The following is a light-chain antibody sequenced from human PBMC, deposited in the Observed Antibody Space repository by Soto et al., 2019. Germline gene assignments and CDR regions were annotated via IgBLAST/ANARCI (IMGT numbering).Light chain of an antibody. J-gene: IGKJ1*01. CDR2: GAS. V-gene: IGKV3-15*01. Sequence: EIVISQSASTLSVSPGERATLSCRASQSVSSNLAWYQQKPGQAPRLLIYGASTRATGIPARFSGSGSGTEFTLTISSLQSEDFAVYYCQQYNNCSPWTFGQGT. CDR1: QSVSSN. CDR3: QQYNNCSPWT.